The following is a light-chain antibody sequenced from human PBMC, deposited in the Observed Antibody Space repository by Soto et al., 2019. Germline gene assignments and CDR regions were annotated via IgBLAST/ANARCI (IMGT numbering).Light chain of an antibody. CDR3: QQRSDRLPIT. CDR1: QSFSES. J-gene: IGKJ5*01. V-gene: IGKV3-11*01. CDR2: DVS. Sequence: EIVLTQSPATLSLSPGERATLSCRASQSFSESLAWYQQKPGQAPRLLIYDVSYRATGIPVRFSGSGCGTDFTLTISSLEPEDFSVYYCQQRSDRLPITFGQGTRLENK.